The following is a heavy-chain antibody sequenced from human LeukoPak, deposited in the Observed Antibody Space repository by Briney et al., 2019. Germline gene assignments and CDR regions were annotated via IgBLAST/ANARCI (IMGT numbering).Heavy chain of an antibody. D-gene: IGHD3-10*01. J-gene: IGHJ4*02. Sequence: GASVKVSCKASGYTFTSYYMHWVRQAPGQGPEWMGIINPSGGSTSYAQKFQGRVTMTRDTSTSTVYMELSSLRSEDTTVYYCARDSPRVYYGSGSYYNALGYWGQGTLVTVSS. V-gene: IGHV1-46*01. CDR1: GYTFTSYY. CDR2: INPSGGST. CDR3: ARDSPRVYYGSGSYYNALGY.